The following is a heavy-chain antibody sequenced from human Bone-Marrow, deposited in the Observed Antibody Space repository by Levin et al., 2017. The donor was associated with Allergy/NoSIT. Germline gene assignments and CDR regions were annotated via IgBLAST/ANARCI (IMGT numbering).Heavy chain of an antibody. CDR1: GFTFSDYY. CDR3: ARDRLLREAWFDP. V-gene: IGHV3-11*01. J-gene: IGHJ5*02. D-gene: IGHD2-15*01. CDR2: ISNSGNTV. Sequence: GESLKISCAASGFTFSDYYMTWVRQAPGQGLEWIAYISNSGNTVYYADSVKGRFTISRDNANNSLYLQMRSLRVEDTAVYYCARDRLLREAWFDPWGQGTLVTVSS.